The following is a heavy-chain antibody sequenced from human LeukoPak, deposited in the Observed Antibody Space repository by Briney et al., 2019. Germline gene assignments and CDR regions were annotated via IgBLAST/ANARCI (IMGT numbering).Heavy chain of an antibody. CDR2: IYSGGST. CDR1: GFTVSSNY. J-gene: IGHJ6*02. Sequence: GGSLRLSCAASGFTVSSNYMSWVRQAPGKGLEWVSVIYSGGSTYYADSVKGRFTISRDNSKNTLYLQMNSLRAEDTAVYYCARHGVDYYYYYGMDVWGQGTTVTVSS. D-gene: IGHD2-15*01. CDR3: ARHGVDYYYYYGMDV. V-gene: IGHV3-66*04.